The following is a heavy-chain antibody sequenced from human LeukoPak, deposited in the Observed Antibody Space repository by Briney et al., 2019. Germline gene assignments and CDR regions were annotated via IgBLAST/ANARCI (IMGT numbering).Heavy chain of an antibody. D-gene: IGHD3-22*01. Sequence: GGSLRLSCAASGFTFSRYWMTWVRQAPGKGLEWVANMNQDGSAKYYVDSVKSRFTISRDNAKNSLYLQMNSLRAEDTAVYYCATDSDRRSDYWGQGTLVTVSP. J-gene: IGHJ4*02. CDR3: ATDSDRRSDY. CDR2: MNQDGSAK. CDR1: GFTFSRYW. V-gene: IGHV3-7*05.